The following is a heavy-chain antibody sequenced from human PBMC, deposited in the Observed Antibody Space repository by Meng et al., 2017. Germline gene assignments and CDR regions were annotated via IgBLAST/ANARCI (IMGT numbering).Heavy chain of an antibody. Sequence: QVHVVTDGAQVKKPGASVQVPFKASGYTFTGYYMHWGRPPPGQGREWMGRINPNSGGTNYAQKFQGRVTMTRDTSISTAYMELSRLRSDDTAVYYCARSERYVLGFDYWGQGTLVTVSS. D-gene: IGHD3-16*01. J-gene: IGHJ4*02. CDR2: INPNSGGT. CDR3: ARSERYVLGFDY. CDR1: GYTFTGYY. V-gene: IGHV1-2*06.